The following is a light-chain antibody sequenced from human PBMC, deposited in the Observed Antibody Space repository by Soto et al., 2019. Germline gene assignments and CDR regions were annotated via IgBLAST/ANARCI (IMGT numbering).Light chain of an antibody. V-gene: IGKV3-15*01. CDR2: GAS. Sequence: EIVMTQSPATLSVSPGERATLSCRASQSVSSNLAWYQQKPGQAPRLLIYGASTRATGIPARFSGSGSGIEFILTISSLQSEDFAVYYCQQYGSSGTFGQGTKVDIK. J-gene: IGKJ1*01. CDR1: QSVSSN. CDR3: QQYGSSGT.